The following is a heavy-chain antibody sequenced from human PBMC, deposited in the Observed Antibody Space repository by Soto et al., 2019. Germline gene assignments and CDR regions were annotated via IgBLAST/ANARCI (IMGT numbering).Heavy chain of an antibody. CDR1: GGTFSSYA. CDR2: IIPIFGTA. CDR3: ARVFTIFGVASDAFDI. J-gene: IGHJ3*02. D-gene: IGHD3-3*01. V-gene: IGHV1-69*13. Sequence: ASVKVSCKASGGTFSSYAISWVRQAPGQGLEWMGGIIPIFGTADYAQKFQGRVTITADESTSTAYMELSSLRSEDTAVYYCARVFTIFGVASDAFDIWGQGTMVTVSS.